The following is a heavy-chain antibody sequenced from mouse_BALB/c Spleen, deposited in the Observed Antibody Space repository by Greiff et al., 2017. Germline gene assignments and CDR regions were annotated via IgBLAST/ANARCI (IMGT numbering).Heavy chain of an antibody. J-gene: IGHJ4*01. D-gene: IGHD2-4*01. CDR3: ARGGLRYAMDY. CDR1: GFTFSSYA. V-gene: IGHV5-6-5*01. Sequence: EVKLMESGGGLVKPGGSLKLSCAASGFTFSSYAMSWVRQTPEKRLEWVASISSGGSTYYPDSVKGRFTISRDNAGNILYLQMSSLRSEDTAMYYCARGGLRYAMDYWGQGTSVTVSS. CDR2: ISSGGST.